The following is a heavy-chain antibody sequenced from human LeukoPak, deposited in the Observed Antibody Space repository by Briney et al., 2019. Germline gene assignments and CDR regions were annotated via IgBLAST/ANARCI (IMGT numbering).Heavy chain of an antibody. CDR3: ARVAEYSSSSDDG. CDR1: GLTFSSYW. J-gene: IGHJ4*02. CDR2: IKKDGSEK. D-gene: IGHD6-6*01. V-gene: IGHV3-7*01. Sequence: RGRSLRLSCAASGLTFSSYWMSWVRQAPRKGLEWVANIKKDGSEKYYVDSVKGRFTLSRDNSKNTLYLQMNSLRAEDSAVYYCARVAEYSSSSDDGWGQGCPVTVSS.